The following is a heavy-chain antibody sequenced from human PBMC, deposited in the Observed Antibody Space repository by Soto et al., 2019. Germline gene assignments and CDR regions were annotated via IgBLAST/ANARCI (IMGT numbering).Heavy chain of an antibody. D-gene: IGHD5-12*01. V-gene: IGHV4-4*07. CDR1: GGSINSFY. Sequence: PSETLSLTCTVSGGSINSFYWSWVRQPAGRGLEWIGRIFSSGSTSFNPSLESRVAMSVDTSKNHFSLNLSSVTAADMAVYYCAREGSYSAYNFAHGIQLWSFDFWGQGALVP. CDR3: AREGSYSAYNFAHGIQLWSFDF. J-gene: IGHJ4*02. CDR2: IFSSGST.